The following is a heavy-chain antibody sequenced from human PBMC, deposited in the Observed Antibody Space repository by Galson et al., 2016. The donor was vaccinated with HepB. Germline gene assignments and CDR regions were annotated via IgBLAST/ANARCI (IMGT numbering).Heavy chain of an antibody. CDR3: ATMDYNANSAYWGQGADGGYDY. J-gene: IGHJ4*02. Sequence: SLRLSCAASGFTFSSYWMHWVRQAPGKGLVWVSRINSDGSSTSYADSVKGRFTISRDNAKNSLYLQMNSLRDEDTAAYYCATMDYNANSAYWGQGADGGYDYWGQGSLVTVSS. CDR1: GFTFSSYW. V-gene: IGHV3-74*01. CDR2: INSDGSST. D-gene: IGHD4-23*01.